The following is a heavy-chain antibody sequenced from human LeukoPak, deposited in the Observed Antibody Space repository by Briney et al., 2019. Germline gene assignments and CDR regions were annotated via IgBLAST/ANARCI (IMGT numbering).Heavy chain of an antibody. D-gene: IGHD6-25*01. Sequence: ASVKVSYKASGGSFSSYTISWVRQAPGQGRDWMGRMIPILGLADYAQKFQARVTIPADKSTSTAYMELSSLRSEDPAVYYCTRDSRRIAAEASDIWGQGTMVTVSA. V-gene: IGHV1-69*04. CDR3: TRDSRRIAAEASDI. CDR2: MIPILGLA. CDR1: GGSFSSYT. J-gene: IGHJ3*02.